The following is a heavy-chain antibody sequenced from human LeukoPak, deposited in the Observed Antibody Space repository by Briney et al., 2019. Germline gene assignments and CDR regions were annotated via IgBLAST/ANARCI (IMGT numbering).Heavy chain of an antibody. CDR3: ARGRLYYGGNEDDY. J-gene: IGHJ4*02. CDR1: GYTFTGYY. Sequence: ASVKVSCKASGYTFTGYYMHWARQAPGQGLEWMGWINPNSGGTNYAQKFQGRVTMTRDTSISTAYMELSRLRSDDTAVYYCARGRLYYGGNEDDYWGQGTLVTVSS. CDR2: INPNSGGT. V-gene: IGHV1-2*02. D-gene: IGHD4-23*01.